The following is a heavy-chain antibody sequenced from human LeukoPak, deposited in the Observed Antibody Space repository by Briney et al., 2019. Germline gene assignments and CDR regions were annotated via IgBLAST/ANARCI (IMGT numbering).Heavy chain of an antibody. CDR3: ASGAVVVPAAPPPYYFDY. J-gene: IGHJ4*02. CDR1: GYSISSGYY. D-gene: IGHD2-2*01. CDR2: IYHSGST. Sequence: PSETLSLTCAVSGYSISSGYYWGWIRQPPRKGLEWIGSIYHSGSTSYNPSLKSRVTISVDTSKNQSSLKLSSVTAADTAVYYCASGAVVVPAAPPPYYFDYWGQGTLVTVSS. V-gene: IGHV4-38-2*01.